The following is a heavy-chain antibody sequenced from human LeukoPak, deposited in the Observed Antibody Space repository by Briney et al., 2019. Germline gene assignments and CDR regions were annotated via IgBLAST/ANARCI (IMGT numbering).Heavy chain of an antibody. J-gene: IGHJ3*02. V-gene: IGHV4-59*01. Sequence: SETLSLTCTVSGDSINSDYWTWLRQPPGKGLEWIGYIYHTGSTNYNPSLRSRDTISVDTSKKHFSLKLTSVTAADTAIYYCARVGGKTTINNAAFEIWGQGTMVTVSS. CDR3: ARVGGKTTINNAAFEI. D-gene: IGHD5-24*01. CDR2: IYHTGST. CDR1: GDSINSDY.